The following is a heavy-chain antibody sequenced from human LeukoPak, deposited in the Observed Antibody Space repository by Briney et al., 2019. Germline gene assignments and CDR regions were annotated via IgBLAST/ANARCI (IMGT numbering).Heavy chain of an antibody. D-gene: IGHD3-9*01. CDR3: AKVRTFYYDILTGYLDY. CDR2: ISGSGGST. J-gene: IGHJ4*02. Sequence: PGGSLRLSCAASGFTFSSYAMSWVRQAPGEGLEWVSAISGSGGSTYYADSVKGRFTISRDNSKNTLYLQMNSLRAEDTAVYYCAKVRTFYYDILTGYLDYWGQGTLVTVSS. V-gene: IGHV3-23*01. CDR1: GFTFSSYA.